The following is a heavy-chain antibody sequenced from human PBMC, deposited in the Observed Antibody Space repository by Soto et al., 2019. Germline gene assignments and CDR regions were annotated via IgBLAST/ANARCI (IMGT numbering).Heavy chain of an antibody. J-gene: IGHJ3*02. V-gene: IGHV1-3*01. CDR2: INAGNGNT. Sequence: QVQLVQSGAEVKKPGASVKVSCKASGYTFTSYAMHWVRQAPGQSLEWMGWINAGNGNTKYSQKFQGRVTITRDTSASTAYMELSSLRSEDTAVYYCARRRGIVGALRDAFDIWGQGTMVTVSS. CDR1: GYTFTSYA. D-gene: IGHD1-26*01. CDR3: ARRRGIVGALRDAFDI.